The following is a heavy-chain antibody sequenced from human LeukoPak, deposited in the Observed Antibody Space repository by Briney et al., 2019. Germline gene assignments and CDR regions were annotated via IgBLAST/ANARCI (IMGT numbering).Heavy chain of an antibody. V-gene: IGHV3-23*01. D-gene: IGHD6-13*01. CDR3: ARGRAAGNYYFDY. CDR2: ISGSGGST. Sequence: PGGSLRLSCAASGFTFSSFAMNWVRQAPGKGLEWVSGISGSGGSTNYADSVKGRFTISRDNSKNTLYVQMNSLRAEDTAVYYCARGRAAGNYYFDYWGQGTLVTVSS. J-gene: IGHJ4*02. CDR1: GFTFSSFA.